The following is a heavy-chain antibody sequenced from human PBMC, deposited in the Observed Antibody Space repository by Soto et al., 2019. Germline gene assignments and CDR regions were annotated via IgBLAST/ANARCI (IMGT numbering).Heavy chain of an antibody. CDR2: IYYSGST. D-gene: IGHD5-18*01. CDR3: AVDTAMPKSYYYGMDV. J-gene: IGHJ6*02. CDR1: GGSISSGGYY. V-gene: IGHV4-31*03. Sequence: SETLSLTCTVSGGSISSGGYYWSWIRQHPGKGLEWIGYIYYSGSTYYNPSLKSRVTISVDTSKNQFSLKLSSVTAADTAVYYRAVDTAMPKSYYYGMDVWGQGTTVTVSS.